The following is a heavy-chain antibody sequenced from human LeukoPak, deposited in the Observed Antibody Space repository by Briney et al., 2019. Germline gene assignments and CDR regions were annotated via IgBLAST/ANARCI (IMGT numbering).Heavy chain of an antibody. CDR3: AAGIAAAVPFDY. V-gene: IGHV4-31*03. D-gene: IGHD6-13*01. CDR1: GGSISSGGYY. Sequence: SQTLSLTCTVSGGSISSGGYYWSWIRQHPGKGLEWIGYIYYSGSTYYNPSLKNRVTISVDTSKNQFSLKLSSVTAADTAVYYCAAGIAAAVPFDYWGQGTLVTVSS. CDR2: IYYSGST. J-gene: IGHJ4*02.